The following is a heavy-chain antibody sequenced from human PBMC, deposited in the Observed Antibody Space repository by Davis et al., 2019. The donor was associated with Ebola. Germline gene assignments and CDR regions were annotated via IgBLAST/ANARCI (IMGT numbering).Heavy chain of an antibody. CDR2: ISYDGSNK. D-gene: IGHD3-10*01. V-gene: IGHV3-30*04. CDR3: ARDLLWFGELLSFAFDI. Sequence: GESLKISCAASGFTFSSYAMHWVRQAPGKGLEWVAVISYDGSNKYYADSVKGRFTISRDNSKNTLYLQMNSLRAEDTAVYYCARDLLWFGELLSFAFDIWGQGTMVTVSS. CDR1: GFTFSSYA. J-gene: IGHJ3*02.